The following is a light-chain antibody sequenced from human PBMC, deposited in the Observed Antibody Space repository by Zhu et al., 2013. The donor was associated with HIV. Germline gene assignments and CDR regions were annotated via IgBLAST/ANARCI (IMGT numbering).Light chain of an antibody. J-gene: IGLJ1*01. CDR1: SSNIGTNT. V-gene: IGLV1-44*01. CDR2: GND. CDR3: AAWDDSLSGYV. Sequence: QSLLTQPPSASGTPGQRVTISCSGSSSNIGTNTVNWYQQLPGTAPRLLIYGNDQRPSGVPDRLSVSQSGTSASLAISGLQSEDEADYYCAAWDDSLSGYVFGTGTKVTVL.